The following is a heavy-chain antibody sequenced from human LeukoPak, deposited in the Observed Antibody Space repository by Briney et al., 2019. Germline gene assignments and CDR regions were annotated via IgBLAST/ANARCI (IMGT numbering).Heavy chain of an antibody. V-gene: IGHV3-53*01. Sequence: RGSLRLSCVASGLTVSSNYMSWVLQAPGKGLEWVSGIYSGGSTKYTDSVKGRFTISRDISENTVYLQMNSLRSEDSAVYYCARDLRVYYDGSGCFWGQGTLVTVSS. CDR3: ARDLRVYYDGSGCF. CDR1: GLTVSSNY. D-gene: IGHD3-22*01. CDR2: IYSGGST. J-gene: IGHJ4*02.